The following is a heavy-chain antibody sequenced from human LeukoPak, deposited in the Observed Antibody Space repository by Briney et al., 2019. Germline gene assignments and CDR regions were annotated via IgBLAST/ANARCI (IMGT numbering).Heavy chain of an antibody. CDR3: ARGLVYSSSWDNWFDP. CDR2: IYSSGST. V-gene: IGHV4-4*07. D-gene: IGHD6-13*01. J-gene: IGHJ5*02. Sequence: SETLSLTCTVSGGSISSYYWSWIRQPAGKGLEWIGRIYSSGSTNYNPSLQNRVSMAVDTSKNQFSLKVNSVTAADTAVYYCARGLVYSSSWDNWFDPWGPGTLVTVSS. CDR1: GGSISSYY.